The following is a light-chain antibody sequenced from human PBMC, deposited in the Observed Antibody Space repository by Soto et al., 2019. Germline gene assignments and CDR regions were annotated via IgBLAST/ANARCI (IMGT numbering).Light chain of an antibody. Sequence: DIQMTQSPSTLSASVGDRVTITCRASQSISSWLAWYQQKPGKAPKLLIYDASSLESGVPSRFSGSGSGTEFTLTITSPQPDDFATYYCQQSYNTPRTFGQGTKVDIK. CDR1: QSISSW. V-gene: IGKV1-5*01. CDR3: QQSYNTPRT. J-gene: IGKJ1*01. CDR2: DAS.